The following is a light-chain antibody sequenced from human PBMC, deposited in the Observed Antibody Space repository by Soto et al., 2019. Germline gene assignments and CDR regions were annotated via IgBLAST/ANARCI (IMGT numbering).Light chain of an antibody. Sequence: QSVLTQPASVSVAPGQRFTISCTGSSSNIGAGYDVHWYQQLPGTAPKLLIYGNSNRPSGVPDRFSGSKSGTSASLAITGLQAEDEADYYCQSYDSSLSGYVFGTGTKVTVL. CDR2: GNS. CDR3: QSYDSSLSGYV. V-gene: IGLV1-40*01. CDR1: SSNIGAGYD. J-gene: IGLJ1*01.